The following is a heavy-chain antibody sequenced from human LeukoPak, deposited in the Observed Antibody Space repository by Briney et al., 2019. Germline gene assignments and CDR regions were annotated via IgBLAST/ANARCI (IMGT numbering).Heavy chain of an antibody. CDR2: ISTSSSYI. D-gene: IGHD2-2*01. Sequence: GGSLRLSCAASGFTFSNYAMSWVRQAPGKGLEWVPSISTSSSYIYYADSVKGRFTISRDNAKNSLYLQMNSLRAEDTAVYYCASRELYCSSTTCSAPWGQGTLVTVSS. CDR3: ASRELYCSSTTCSAP. V-gene: IGHV3-21*01. J-gene: IGHJ5*02. CDR1: GFTFSNYA.